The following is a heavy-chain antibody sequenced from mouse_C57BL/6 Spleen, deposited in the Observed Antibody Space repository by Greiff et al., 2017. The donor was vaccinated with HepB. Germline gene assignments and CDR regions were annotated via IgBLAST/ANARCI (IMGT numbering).Heavy chain of an antibody. V-gene: IGHV5-9*01. D-gene: IGHD2-5*01. J-gene: IGHJ4*01. CDR1: GFTFSSYT. CDR2: ISGGGGNT. Sequence: EVKLVESGGGLVKPGGSLKLSCAASGFTFSSYTMSWVRQTPEKRLEWVATISGGGGNTYYPDSVKGRFTISRDNAKTTLYLQMSSLRSEDTALYYCAAYYSNFYAMDYWGQGTSVTVSS. CDR3: AAYYSNFYAMDY.